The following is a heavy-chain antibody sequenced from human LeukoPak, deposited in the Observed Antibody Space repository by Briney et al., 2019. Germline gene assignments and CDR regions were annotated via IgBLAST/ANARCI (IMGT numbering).Heavy chain of an antibody. V-gene: IGHV4-59*01. Sequence: SQSLSPTCTVSGGSITNYYWNWIRQPPGKDLEWIGCVSYSGRTHYSSALKSRFTISVDTSKNQFSLNLRSVTAADTAVYYCARPGRPYAYNGHYWYFDLWGRGTLVTASS. J-gene: IGHJ2*01. D-gene: IGHD5-24*01. CDR1: GGSITNYY. CDR3: ARPGRPYAYNGHYWYFDL. CDR2: VSYSGRT.